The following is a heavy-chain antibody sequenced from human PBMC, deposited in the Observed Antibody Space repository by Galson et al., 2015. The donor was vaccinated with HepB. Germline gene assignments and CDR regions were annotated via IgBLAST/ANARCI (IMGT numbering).Heavy chain of an antibody. CDR1: GYTFTGYY. J-gene: IGHJ4*02. Sequence: SVKVSCKASGYTFTGYYMHWVRQAPGQGLEWMGWINPNSGGTDYAQKFQGRVTMTRDTSISTAYMELSRLRSDDTAVYYCARPRRYCSSTSCLFYYWGQGTLVTVSS. CDR3: ARPRRYCSSTSCLFYY. D-gene: IGHD2-2*01. CDR2: INPNSGGT. V-gene: IGHV1-2*02.